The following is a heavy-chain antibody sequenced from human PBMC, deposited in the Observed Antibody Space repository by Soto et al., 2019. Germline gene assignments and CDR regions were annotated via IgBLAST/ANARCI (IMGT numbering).Heavy chain of an antibody. J-gene: IGHJ4*01. CDR2: IIPIFGTA. D-gene: IGHD5-18*01. V-gene: IGHV1-69*01. CDR1: GGTFSSYA. CDR3: ARDSEICCFPRGLRGEIQPLLL. Sequence: QVQLVQSGAEVKKPGCSVKVSCTASGGTFSSYAISWVRQAPGQGLEWMGGIIPIFGTANYAPKFQGRVTITADESTNTAYMPLGLLISEYAAMYDCARDSEICCFPRGLRGEIQPLLLWGHGTLVTVSS.